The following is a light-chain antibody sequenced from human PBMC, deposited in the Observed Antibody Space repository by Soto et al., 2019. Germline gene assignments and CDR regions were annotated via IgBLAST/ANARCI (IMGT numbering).Light chain of an antibody. J-gene: IGKJ5*01. CDR2: DAS. V-gene: IGKV3-11*01. CDR3: QQRTNWPPA. Sequence: IVCSHTQNTLALSPVERAPLSWRASQSVSNYLAWFQQKPGQAPRLLIYDASNRATGIPARFSGSGSGTDFTLTISSLEPEDFAIYYCQQRTNWPPAFGQGTRLEVK. CDR1: QSVSNY.